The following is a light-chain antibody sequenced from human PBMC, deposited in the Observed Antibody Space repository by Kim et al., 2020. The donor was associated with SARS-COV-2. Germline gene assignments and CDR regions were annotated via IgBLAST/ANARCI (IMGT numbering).Light chain of an antibody. J-gene: IGLJ2*01. Sequence: PDESITISSTGTSSDLGDYNYISWYQQHPGNAPQLIISDVTKRPSGVSNRFSGSKSAYTASLTISGLQAEDEAYYYCSSYTSSSTLFGGGTQLTVL. CDR3: SSYTSSSTL. V-gene: IGLV2-14*03. CDR2: DVT. CDR1: SSDLGDYNY.